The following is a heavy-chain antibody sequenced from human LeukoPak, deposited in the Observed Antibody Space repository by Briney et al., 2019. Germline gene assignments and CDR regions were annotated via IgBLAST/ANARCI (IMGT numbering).Heavy chain of an antibody. CDR3: WGHAMGLRLGELSFLYS. D-gene: IGHD3-16*02. Sequence: SETLSLTCTVSGGSISSRSYYWGWIRQPPGKGLQRIGSIYYSGSTYYNPSLNTRVTISVETTKNQCSLKLSAVTAADPTSFYCWGHAMGLRLGELSFLYSWGQGTLVTVSS. V-gene: IGHV4-39*01. CDR2: IYYSGST. J-gene: IGHJ4*02. CDR1: GGSISSRSYY.